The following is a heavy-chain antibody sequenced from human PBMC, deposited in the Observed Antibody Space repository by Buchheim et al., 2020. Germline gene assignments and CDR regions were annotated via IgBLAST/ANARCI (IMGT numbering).Heavy chain of an antibody. Sequence: EVQLVESGGGLVQPGGSLRLSCAASGFTFSSYEXNWVRQAPGKGLEWVSYISSSGSTIYYADSVKGRFTXSRDNAKNSLYLQMNSLRAEDTAVYYCARVVQFLEWLLSDYWGQGTL. CDR3: ARVVQFLEWLLSDY. CDR2: ISSSGSTI. CDR1: GFTFSSYE. J-gene: IGHJ4*02. D-gene: IGHD3-3*01. V-gene: IGHV3-48*03.